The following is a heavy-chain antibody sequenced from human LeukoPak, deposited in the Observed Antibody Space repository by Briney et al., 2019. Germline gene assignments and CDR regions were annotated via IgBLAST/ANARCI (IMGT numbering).Heavy chain of an antibody. D-gene: IGHD3-22*01. V-gene: IGHV3-23*01. J-gene: IGHJ4*02. CDR2: ISGSGLST. CDR1: GFTFSTYA. Sequence: GGSLRLSCAASGFTFSTYAMSWVRQAPGKGLEWVSGISGSGLSTSYADSVKGRFTISRDNSKNTLYLQMNSLRAEDTAVYYCARGNYDSSDYYHYYFDFWGQGTLVTVSS. CDR3: ARGNYDSSDYYHYYFDF.